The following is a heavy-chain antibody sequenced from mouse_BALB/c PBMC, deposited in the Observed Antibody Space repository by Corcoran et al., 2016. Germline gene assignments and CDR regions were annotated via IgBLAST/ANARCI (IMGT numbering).Heavy chain of an antibody. V-gene: IGHV1-77*01. Sequence: QVQLQQSGAELARPGASVKLSCKASGYTFTDYYINWVKQRTGQGLEWIGEIYPGSGNTYYNEKFKGKATLTADKSSSTAYMQLSSLTSEDSAVYFCARSLGYGSWFAYWGQGTLVTVSA. J-gene: IGHJ3*01. CDR3: ARSLGYGSWFAY. D-gene: IGHD2-10*02. CDR2: IYPGSGNT. CDR1: GYTFTDYY.